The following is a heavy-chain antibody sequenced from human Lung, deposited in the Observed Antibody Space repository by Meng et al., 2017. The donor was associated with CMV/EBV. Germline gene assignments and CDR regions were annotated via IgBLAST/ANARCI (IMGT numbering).Heavy chain of an antibody. Sequence: QWRGSGPGLVKPSGTLSLTCVVSGGSISSSYWWTWVRQSPGKGLEWIGEMYHSGTTNYNPSLKSRVTISMGKSNNQLSLKLNSVTAADTAVYYCATQESRDGHNPYWGQGTLVTVSS. CDR1: GGSISSSYW. J-gene: IGHJ4*02. V-gene: IGHV4-4*02. D-gene: IGHD5-24*01. CDR3: ATQESRDGHNPY. CDR2: MYHSGTT.